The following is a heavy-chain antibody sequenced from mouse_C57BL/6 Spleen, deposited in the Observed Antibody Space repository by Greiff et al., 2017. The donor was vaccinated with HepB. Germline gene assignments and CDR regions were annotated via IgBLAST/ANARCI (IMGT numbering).Heavy chain of an antibody. CDR1: GYTFTSYW. J-gene: IGHJ3*01. V-gene: IGHV1-64*01. CDR3: AYYGSSQFAY. CDR2: IHPNSGST. Sequence: QVQLQQPGAELVKPGASVKLSCKASGYTFTSYWMHWVKQRPGQGLEWIGMIHPNSGSTNYNEKFKSKATLTVDKSSSTAYMPLSSLTSEDSAVYYCAYYGSSQFAYWGQGTLVTVSA. D-gene: IGHD1-1*01.